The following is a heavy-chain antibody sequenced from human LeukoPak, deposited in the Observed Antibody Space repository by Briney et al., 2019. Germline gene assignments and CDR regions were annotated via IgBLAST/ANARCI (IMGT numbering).Heavy chain of an antibody. CDR3: ARMKARSAFDI. Sequence: SETLSLTCTVSGGSISSYYWSWIRQPPGKGLEWIGYIYYSGSTNYNPSLKSRVTISVDTSKNQFSLKLSSVTAADTAVYYCARMKARSAFDIWGQGTMVTVSS. V-gene: IGHV4-59*12. J-gene: IGHJ3*02. CDR1: GGSISSYY. CDR2: IYYSGST.